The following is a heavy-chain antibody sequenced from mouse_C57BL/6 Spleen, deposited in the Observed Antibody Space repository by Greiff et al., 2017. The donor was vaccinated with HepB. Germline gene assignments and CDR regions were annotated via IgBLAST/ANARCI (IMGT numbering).Heavy chain of an antibody. D-gene: IGHD2-5*01. J-gene: IGHJ3*01. V-gene: IGHV1-82*01. CDR2: IYPGDGDT. CDR1: GYAFSSSW. Sequence: QVTLKVSGPELVKPGASVKISCKASGYAFSSSWMNWVKQRPGKGLEWIGRIYPGDGDTNYNGKFKGKATLTADKSSSTAYMQLSSLTSEDSAVYFCARSDYSNLFAYWGQGTLVTVSA. CDR3: ARSDYSNLFAY.